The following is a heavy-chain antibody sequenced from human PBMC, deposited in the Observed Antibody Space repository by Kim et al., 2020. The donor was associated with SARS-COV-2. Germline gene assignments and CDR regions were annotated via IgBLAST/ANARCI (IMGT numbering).Heavy chain of an antibody. CDR3: ARGRGVSTYYYGMDV. D-gene: IGHD3-10*01. Sequence: PSLRSRVTISVDTSKNQFSLKLCSVTAGDTAVYYCARGRGVSTYYYGMDVWGQGTTVTVSS. V-gene: IGHV4-59*09. J-gene: IGHJ6*02.